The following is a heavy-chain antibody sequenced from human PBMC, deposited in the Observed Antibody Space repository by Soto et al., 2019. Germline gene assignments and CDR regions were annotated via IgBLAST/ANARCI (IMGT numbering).Heavy chain of an antibody. Sequence: PSETLSLTGTVSVVSISSSSYYWGWIRQPPGKGLEWIGSIYYSGSTYYNPSLKSRVTISVDTSKNQFSLKLSSVTAADTAVYYSARHGIRWYPPPGEYSGQGTLVTVPS. CDR1: VVSISSSSYY. CDR3: ARHGIRWYPPPGEY. J-gene: IGHJ1*01. V-gene: IGHV4-39*01. CDR2: IYYSGST. D-gene: IGHD6-13*01.